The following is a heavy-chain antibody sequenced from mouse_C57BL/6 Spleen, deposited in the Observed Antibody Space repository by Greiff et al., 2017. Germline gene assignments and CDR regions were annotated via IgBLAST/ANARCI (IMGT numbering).Heavy chain of an antibody. D-gene: IGHD2-4*01. Sequence: DVKLVESGGGLVKPGGSLKLSCAASGFTFSSYAMSWVRQTPEKRLEWVATISDGGSYTYYPDNVKGRFTISRDNAKNNLYLQMSHLKSEDTAMYYCASRYDYDEGYAMDYWGQGTSVTVSS. CDR2: ISDGGSYT. CDR1: GFTFSSYA. V-gene: IGHV5-4*03. J-gene: IGHJ4*01. CDR3: ASRYDYDEGYAMDY.